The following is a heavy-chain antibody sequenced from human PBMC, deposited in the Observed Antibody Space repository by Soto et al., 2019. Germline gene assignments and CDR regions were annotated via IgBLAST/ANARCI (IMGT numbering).Heavy chain of an antibody. D-gene: IGHD6-13*01. CDR1: GGSISSYY. V-gene: IGHV4-59*08. CDR2: IYYSGST. J-gene: IGHJ5*02. CDR3: ARQAVQQQLVRGWFDP. Sequence: PSETLSLTCTVSGGSISSYYWSWIRQPPGKGLEWIGYIYYSGSTNYNPSLKSRVTISVDTSKNQFSLKLSSVTAADTAVYYCARQAVQQQLVRGWFDPWGQGTLVTVSS.